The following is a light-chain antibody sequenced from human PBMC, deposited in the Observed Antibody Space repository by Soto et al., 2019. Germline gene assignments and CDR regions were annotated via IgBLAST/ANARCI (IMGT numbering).Light chain of an antibody. J-gene: IGKJ1*01. CDR1: QSVSSNY. CDR2: GAS. V-gene: IGKV3-20*01. CDR3: QQYSSSRT. Sequence: ELVLLQFPRPLSMSQGERATLSCRASQSVSSNYLVWYQQKPGQAPRLLIYGASSMATGIPYRFSGSGSGTDFTLTISRLEPEDFAIYYCQQYSSSRTFGQGTKVDIK.